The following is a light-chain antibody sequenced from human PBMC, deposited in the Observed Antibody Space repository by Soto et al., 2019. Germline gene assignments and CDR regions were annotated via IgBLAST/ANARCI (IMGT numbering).Light chain of an antibody. CDR2: GAS. CDR3: QQYNNWPPLT. J-gene: IGKJ4*01. CDR1: QSVSSN. Sequence: EIVMTQSPATLSVSPCERATLSCSASQSVSSNLAWYQQKPGRAPRLLIYGASTRATGIPARFSGSGSGTEFTLTISSLQSEDFAVYYCQQYNNWPPLTFGGGTKVDIK. V-gene: IGKV3D-15*01.